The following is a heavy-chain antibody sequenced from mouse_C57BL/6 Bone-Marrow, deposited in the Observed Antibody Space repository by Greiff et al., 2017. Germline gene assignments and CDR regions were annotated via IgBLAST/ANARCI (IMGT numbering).Heavy chain of an antibody. D-gene: IGHD1-1*01. V-gene: IGHV5-12*01. CDR3: ARQRLLLPLWYFDV. CDR2: ISNGGGST. J-gene: IGHJ1*03. CDR1: GFTFSDYY. Sequence: EVKLVESGGGLVQPGGSLKLSCAASGFTFSDYYMYWVRQTPEKRLEWVAYISNGGGSTYYPDTVKGRFTISRDNAKNTLYLQMSRLKSEDTAMYYCARQRLLLPLWYFDVWGTGTTVTVSS.